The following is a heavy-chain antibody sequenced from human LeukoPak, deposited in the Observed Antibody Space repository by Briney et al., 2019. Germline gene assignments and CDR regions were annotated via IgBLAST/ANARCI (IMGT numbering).Heavy chain of an antibody. CDR3: ARGPLVRLPSSFDP. V-gene: IGHV1-8*01. CDR1: GYTFISYD. Sequence: ASVKVSCKASGYTFISYDINWVRQATGQGLEWMGRMNPNSGNTGSAQRFQGRITMTRDTSISTAYMELSSLRSEDTAVYYCARGPLVRLPSSFDPWGQGTLVTVSS. CDR2: MNPNSGNT. D-gene: IGHD3-16*02. J-gene: IGHJ5*02.